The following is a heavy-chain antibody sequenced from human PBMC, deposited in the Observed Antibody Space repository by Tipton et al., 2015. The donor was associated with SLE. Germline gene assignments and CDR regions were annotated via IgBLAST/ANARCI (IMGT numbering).Heavy chain of an antibody. J-gene: IGHJ3*02. Sequence: LSLTCTVSGGSIGPYYWHWIRQPPGKGLEWIGYIYFSGTTNYNPSLKSRVTISVDTSKNQFSLKLNSVTAADTAVYYCAIPTTQHCSGGGCYRHDAFDIWGQGTMVTVSS. CDR3: AIPTTQHCSGGGCYRHDAFDI. CDR1: GGSIGPYY. V-gene: IGHV4-4*08. CDR2: IYFSGTT. D-gene: IGHD2-15*01.